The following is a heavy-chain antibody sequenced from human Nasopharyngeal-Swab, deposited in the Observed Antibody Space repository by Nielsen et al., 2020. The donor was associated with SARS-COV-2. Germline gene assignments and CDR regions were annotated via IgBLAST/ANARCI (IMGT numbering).Heavy chain of an antibody. CDR2: IYYSGST. Sequence: SETLSLTCTVSGGSISSYYWSWIRQPPGKGLEWIGYIYYSGSTNYNPSLKSRVTISVDTSKNPFSLKLSSVTAADTAVYYCARDPNSSGGVDAFDIWGQGTMVTVSS. CDR3: ARDPNSSGGVDAFDI. D-gene: IGHD6-19*01. V-gene: IGHV4-59*13. CDR1: GGSISSYY. J-gene: IGHJ3*02.